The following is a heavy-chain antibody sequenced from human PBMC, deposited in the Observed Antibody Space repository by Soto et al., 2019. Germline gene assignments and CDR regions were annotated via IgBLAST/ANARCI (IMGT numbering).Heavy chain of an antibody. Sequence: QVQLQESGPGLVKPSETLSLTCTVSGGSISSYYWSWIRQPPGKGLEWIAYLYYSGSTNYNPSLKSRVTISVDTSKNQVSLKLSSVTAADTAVYYCARAGPYYYFYGMDVWGQGTTVTVSS. CDR2: LYYSGST. V-gene: IGHV4-59*01. CDR1: GGSISSYY. J-gene: IGHJ6*02. CDR3: ARAGPYYYFYGMDV.